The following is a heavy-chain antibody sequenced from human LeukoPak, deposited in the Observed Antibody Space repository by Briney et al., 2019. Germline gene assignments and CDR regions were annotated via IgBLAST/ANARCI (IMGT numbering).Heavy chain of an antibody. Sequence: SETLSLTCTVSGGSISSTSYYWSWIRQPPGKGLEWIGYIYGSGSTNYNPSLKSRVTISVDTSKNQFSLKLSSVTAADTAVYYCARTQGGWTYFDYWGQGTLVTVSS. J-gene: IGHJ4*02. CDR1: GGSISSTSYY. CDR2: IYGSGST. V-gene: IGHV4-61*05. D-gene: IGHD3/OR15-3a*01. CDR3: ARTQGGWTYFDY.